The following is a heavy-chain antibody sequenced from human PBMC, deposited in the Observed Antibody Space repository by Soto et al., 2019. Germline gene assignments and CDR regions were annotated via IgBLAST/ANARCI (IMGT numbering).Heavy chain of an antibody. CDR1: GFSLSKSGVG. Sequence: QITLKESGPTLVKPTQTLTLTCTFSGFSLSKSGVGVGWIRQPPGKALEWLAIIYWDDEKRYSPALKPQLTVTKDTSKNHVVLTMTNVDPVDTATYYCAHRAYFDSGKQFDYWGQGTLVSVSA. CDR3: AHRAYFDSGKQFDY. V-gene: IGHV2-5*02. CDR2: IYWDDEK. J-gene: IGHJ4*02. D-gene: IGHD3-10*01.